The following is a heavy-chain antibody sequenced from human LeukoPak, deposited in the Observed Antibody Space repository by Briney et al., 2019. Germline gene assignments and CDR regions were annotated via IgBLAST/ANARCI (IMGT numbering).Heavy chain of an antibody. CDR1: GFTFSSYG. J-gene: IGHJ4*02. CDR3: ARDRPYCSSTSCYNFDY. V-gene: IGHV3-7*01. D-gene: IGHD2-2*02. Sequence: PGGSLRLSCAASGFTFSSYGMSWVRQAPGKGLEWVANIKQDGSEKYYVDSVKGRFTISRDNAKNSLYLQMNSLRAEDTAVYYCARDRPYCSSTSCYNFDYWGQGTLVTVSS. CDR2: IKQDGSEK.